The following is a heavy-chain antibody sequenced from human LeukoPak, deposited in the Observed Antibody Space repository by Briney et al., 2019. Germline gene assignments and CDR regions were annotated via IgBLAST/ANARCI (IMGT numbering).Heavy chain of an antibody. Sequence: ALVKVSCKASGYTLTRYYIHWVRQAPGQGLEWMGWINGHNGNTKFSQKFQGRVTLTTDTSTSTAYMELKSLRYDDTAIYYCTRVPELPEYWGQGTLVTVS. D-gene: IGHD2-15*01. J-gene: IGHJ4*02. CDR1: GYTLTRYY. V-gene: IGHV1-18*04. CDR3: TRVPELPEY. CDR2: INGHNGNT.